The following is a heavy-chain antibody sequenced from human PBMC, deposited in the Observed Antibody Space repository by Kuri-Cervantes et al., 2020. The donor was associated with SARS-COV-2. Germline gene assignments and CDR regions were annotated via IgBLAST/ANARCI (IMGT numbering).Heavy chain of an antibody. CDR2: IRYDGSNK. D-gene: IGHD3-9*01. CDR1: GFTFSSYD. V-gene: IGHV3-30*02. J-gene: IGHJ4*02. CDR3: AKAGGTIPPTADY. Sequence: GGSLRLSCAASGFTFSSYDMHWVRQAPGKGLEWVAFIRYDGSNKYYADSVKGRFTISRDNSKNTLYLQMNSLRAEDTAVYYCAKAGGTIPPTADYWGQGTLVTVSS.